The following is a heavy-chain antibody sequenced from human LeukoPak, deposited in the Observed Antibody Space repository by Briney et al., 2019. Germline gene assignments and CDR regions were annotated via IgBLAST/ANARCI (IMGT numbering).Heavy chain of an antibody. J-gene: IGHJ4*02. CDR1: GGTFSSYA. CDR3: ARDPVVGAYVVFDY. D-gene: IGHD1-26*01. V-gene: IGHV1-69*06. CDR2: IIPIFGTA. Sequence: ASVKVSCKASGGTFSSYAISWVRQAPGQGLEWMGGIIPIFGTANYAQKFQGRVTITADKSTSTAYMELSSLRSEDTAVYYYARDPVVGAYVVFDYWGQGTLVTVSS.